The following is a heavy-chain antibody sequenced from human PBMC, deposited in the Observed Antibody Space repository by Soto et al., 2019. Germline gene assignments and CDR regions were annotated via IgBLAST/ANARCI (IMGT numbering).Heavy chain of an antibody. Sequence: SETLSLTCTVTGDSISSRSYYWGRIRQPPGKGLEWIGSIYYSGSTYNNPSLRSRVSMSIDTSKDQFSLKLSSVTAADTAVYYCARAYYDFWSGYPMSYGMDVWGQGTTVTVSS. CDR3: ARAYYDFWSGYPMSYGMDV. CDR1: GDSISSRSYY. J-gene: IGHJ6*02. CDR2: IYYSGST. D-gene: IGHD3-3*01. V-gene: IGHV4-39*01.